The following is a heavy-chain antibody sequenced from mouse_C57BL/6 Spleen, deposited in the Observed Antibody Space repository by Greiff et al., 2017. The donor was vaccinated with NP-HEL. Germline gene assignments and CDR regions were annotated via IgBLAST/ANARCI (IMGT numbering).Heavy chain of an antibody. CDR1: GYSITSGYY. D-gene: IGHD1-1*01. CDR2: ISYDGSN. Sequence: EVKLVESGPGLVKPSQSLSLTCSVTGYSITSGYYWNWIRQFPGNKLEWMGYISYDGSNNYNPSLKNRISITRDTSKNQFFLKLNSVTTEDTATYYCARDYYRGYAMDYWGQGTSVTVSS. CDR3: ARDYYRGYAMDY. J-gene: IGHJ4*01. V-gene: IGHV3-6*01.